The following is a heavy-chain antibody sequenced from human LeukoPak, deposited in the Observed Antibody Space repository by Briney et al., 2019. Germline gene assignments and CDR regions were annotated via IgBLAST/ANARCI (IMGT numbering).Heavy chain of an antibody. Sequence: PGGSLRLSCAASGFTFSSYGMHWVRQAPGKGLEWVTFIRYDGSNEYYADSVKGRFTISRDNSKNTLYLQMNSLRAEDTAVYYCVAYSSRWSSIDYWGQGTLVTVSS. J-gene: IGHJ4*02. CDR2: IRYDGSNE. D-gene: IGHD6-13*01. V-gene: IGHV3-30*02. CDR3: VAYSSRWSSIDY. CDR1: GFTFSSYG.